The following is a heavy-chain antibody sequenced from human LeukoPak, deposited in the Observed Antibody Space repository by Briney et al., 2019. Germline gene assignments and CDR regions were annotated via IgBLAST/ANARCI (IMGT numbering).Heavy chain of an antibody. CDR2: INPSGGNT. V-gene: IGHV1-46*01. CDR3: ATGGPYYGSGIGD. J-gene: IGHJ4*02. Sequence: ASVKVSCKASGYTFTNYYMHWVRQAPGQGLEWMGIINPSGGNTDYAQKFQGRVSMTRDTSTSTFYMELSSLRSEDTAVYYCATGGPYYGSGIGDWGQGTLVTVSS. D-gene: IGHD3-10*01. CDR1: GYTFTNYY.